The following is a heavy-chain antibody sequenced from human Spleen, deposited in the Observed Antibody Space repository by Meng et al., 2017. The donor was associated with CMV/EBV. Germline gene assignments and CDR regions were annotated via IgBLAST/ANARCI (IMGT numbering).Heavy chain of an antibody. V-gene: IGHV3-66*02. CDR1: RFTVNTNY. CDR2: VHSGGST. CDR3: ARSMNTAADY. D-gene: IGHD6-13*01. Sequence: ESLKISWAASRFTVNTNYMSWVRQTPGKGLEWVSIVHSGGSTHYADSVRGRFTISRDNTKNTLYLQMNSLRHDDTGVYYCARSMNTAADYWGQGTLVTVSS. J-gene: IGHJ4*02.